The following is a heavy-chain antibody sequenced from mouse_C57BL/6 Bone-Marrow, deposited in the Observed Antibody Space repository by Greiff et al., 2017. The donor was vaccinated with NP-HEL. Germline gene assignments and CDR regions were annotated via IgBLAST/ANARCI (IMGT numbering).Heavy chain of an antibody. D-gene: IGHD3-1*01. CDR3: TRGGLLLLHFDY. CDR1: GYTFTDYE. CDR2: IDPETGGT. J-gene: IGHJ2*01. Sequence: QVQLQQSGAELVRPGASVTLSCKASGYTFTDYEMHWVKQTPVHGLEWIGAIDPETGGTAYNQKFKGKAILTADKSSSTAYMELRSLTSEDSAVYYCTRGGLLLLHFDYWGQGTTLTVSS. V-gene: IGHV1-15*01.